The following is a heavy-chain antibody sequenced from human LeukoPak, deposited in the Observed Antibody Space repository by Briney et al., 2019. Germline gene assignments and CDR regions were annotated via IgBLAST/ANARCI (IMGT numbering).Heavy chain of an antibody. CDR3: ARDRGQDDPIDI. CDR2: IWHDGSVL. V-gene: IGHV3-33*01. CDR1: GFTLSSYG. J-gene: IGHJ4*02. D-gene: IGHD3-10*01. Sequence: PGGSLRLSCAASGFTLSSYGMHWVRQAPGEGLEWVAVIWHDGSVLDYSESVKGRFTVSRDNRKNTLYLQMDSLRVEDTAVYYCARDRGQDDPIDIWGQGTLVTVSS.